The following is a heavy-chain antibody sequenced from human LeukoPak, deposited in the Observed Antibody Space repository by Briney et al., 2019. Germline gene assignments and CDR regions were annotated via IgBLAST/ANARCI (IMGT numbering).Heavy chain of an antibody. D-gene: IGHD2-15*01. J-gene: IGHJ3*02. CDR1: GFTFSSYW. CDR2: IKQDGSEK. Sequence: GGSLRLSCAASGFTFSSYWMSWVRQAPGKGLEWVANIKQDGSEKYYVDSVKGRFTISRDNAKNSLYLQMNSLRAEDTAVYYCARDHPIVVVVAATPLPTDAFDIWGQGTMVTVSS. V-gene: IGHV3-7*01. CDR3: ARDHPIVVVVAATPLPTDAFDI.